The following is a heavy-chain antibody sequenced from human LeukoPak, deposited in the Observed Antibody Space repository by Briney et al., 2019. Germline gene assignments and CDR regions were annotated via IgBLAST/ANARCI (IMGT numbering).Heavy chain of an antibody. CDR3: ARALRFLEWLPFYYFDY. V-gene: IGHV3-23*01. D-gene: IGHD3-3*01. CDR1: GFTFSSYA. CDR2: ISGSGGST. Sequence: GGSLRLSCAASGFTFSSYAMSWVRQAPGKGLEWVSAISGSGGSTYYADSVKGRFTISRDNSKNTLYLQMNSLRAEDTAVYYCARALRFLEWLPFYYFDYWGQGTLVTVSS. J-gene: IGHJ4*02.